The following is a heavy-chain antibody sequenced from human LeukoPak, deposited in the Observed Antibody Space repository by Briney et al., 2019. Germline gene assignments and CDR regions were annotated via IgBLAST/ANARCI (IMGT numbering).Heavy chain of an antibody. V-gene: IGHV1-24*01. D-gene: IGHD1-26*01. Sequence: GASVKVSCKVSGYTLTELSMHWVRQAPGKGLEWMGGFDPEDGETIYAQKFQGRATMTEDTSTDTAYMELSSLRPEDTAVYYCATGWELLRGNWFDPWGQGTLVTVSS. CDR2: FDPEDGET. J-gene: IGHJ5*02. CDR1: GYTLTELS. CDR3: ATGWELLRGNWFDP.